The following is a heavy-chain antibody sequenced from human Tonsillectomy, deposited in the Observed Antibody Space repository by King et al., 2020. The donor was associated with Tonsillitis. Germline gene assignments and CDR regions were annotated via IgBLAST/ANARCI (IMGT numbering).Heavy chain of an antibody. V-gene: IGHV3-30*04. Sequence: VQLVESGGGVVQFGRSLRLSCAASGFTFSSFSMHWVRQAPGKGLEWVTLISYDGSNKYYADSVKGRFTISRENSQNTLFLQMNSLRAEDTAVYYCARDYGDYAYDYWGQGTLVTVSS. CDR3: ARDYGDYAYDY. D-gene: IGHD4-17*01. J-gene: IGHJ4*02. CDR2: ISYDGSNK. CDR1: GFTFSSFS.